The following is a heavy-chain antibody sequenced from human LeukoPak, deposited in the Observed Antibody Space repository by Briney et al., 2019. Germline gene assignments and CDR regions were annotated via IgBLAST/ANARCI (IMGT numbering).Heavy chain of an antibody. Sequence: GGSLRLSCAASGFTVSSNYMSWVRQAPGKGLEWVSVIYSGGSTYYADSVKGRFTISRDNSKNTLYLQTNSLRAEDTAVYYCARDQGRYFDWLSSPAYYYYGMDVWGQGTTVTVSS. CDR2: IYSGGST. J-gene: IGHJ6*02. D-gene: IGHD3-9*01. V-gene: IGHV3-66*01. CDR1: GFTVSSNY. CDR3: ARDQGRYFDWLSSPAYYYYGMDV.